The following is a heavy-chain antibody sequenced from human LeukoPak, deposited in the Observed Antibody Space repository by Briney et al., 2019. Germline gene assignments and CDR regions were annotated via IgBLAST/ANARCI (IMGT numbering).Heavy chain of an antibody. Sequence: GASVKVSCKASGYTFTSYGISWVRQAPGQGLEWMGWISAYNGNTNYAQKLQGRVTMTTDTSTSTAYMELRSLRSDDTAVYYCARDIEEARSSWYKRYYFDYWGPGTLVTVSS. CDR3: ARDIEEARSSWYKRYYFDY. V-gene: IGHV1-18*01. CDR1: GYTFTSYG. J-gene: IGHJ4*02. D-gene: IGHD6-13*01. CDR2: ISAYNGNT.